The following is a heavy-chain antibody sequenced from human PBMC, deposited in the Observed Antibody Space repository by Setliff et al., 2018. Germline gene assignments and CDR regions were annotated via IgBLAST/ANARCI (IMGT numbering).Heavy chain of an antibody. CDR1: GFTFSNYE. CDR2: SGSSI. J-gene: IGHJ4*02. CDR3: ARDSGNSGMIDY. D-gene: IGHD6-25*01. V-gene: IGHV3-48*03. Sequence: GGSLRLSCAASGFTFSNYEMNWVRQAPGKGLEWVSYSGSSIYYADSVKGRFTISRDNAKNSLYLQMNSLRAEDTAVYYCARDSGNSGMIDYWGQGTPVTVSS.